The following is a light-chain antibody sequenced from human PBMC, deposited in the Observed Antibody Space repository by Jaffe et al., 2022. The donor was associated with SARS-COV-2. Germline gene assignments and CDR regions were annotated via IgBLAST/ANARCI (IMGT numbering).Light chain of an antibody. CDR3: SSYTSSSTWV. CDR2: EVT. J-gene: IGLJ3*02. V-gene: IGLV2-14*01. CDR1: SSDVGAYNY. Sequence: QSALTQPASVSGSPGQSITISCTGTSSDVGAYNYVCWYQQHPGKAPKLILYEVTNRPSGVSDRFSGSKYDNTASLTISGLQAEDEADYFCSSYTSSSTWVFGGGTTVTVL.